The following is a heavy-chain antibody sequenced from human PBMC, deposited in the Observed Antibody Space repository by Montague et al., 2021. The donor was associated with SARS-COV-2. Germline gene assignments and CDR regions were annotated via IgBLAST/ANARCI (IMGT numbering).Heavy chain of an antibody. D-gene: IGHD6-13*01. V-gene: IGHV2-70*11. CDR2: IDWDDDT. CDR1: GFSLSTSGMC. J-gene: IGHJ3*02. CDR3: ARTSIPAAGTAFDI. Sequence: VKHTQTLTLTCTFSGFSLSTSGMCVSWIRQPPGKALEWLARIDWDDDTYYSTSLKTRLTISKDTSKNQVVLTMTNMDPVDTATYYCARTSIPAAGTAFDIWGQGTMVTVSS.